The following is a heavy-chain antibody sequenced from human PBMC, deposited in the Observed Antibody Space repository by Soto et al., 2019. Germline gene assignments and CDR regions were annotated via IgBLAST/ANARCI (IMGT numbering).Heavy chain of an antibody. CDR3: ARLVTDA. Sequence: SETLSLTCTVSGGSISSSSYYWGWIRQPPGKGLEWIGSIYYSGSTYYNPSLKSRVTISVDTSKNQFSLKLSSVTAADTAVYYCARLVTDAWGQGTTVTVSS. CDR2: IYYSGST. D-gene: IGHD4-4*01. CDR1: GGSISSSSYY. J-gene: IGHJ6*02. V-gene: IGHV4-39*01.